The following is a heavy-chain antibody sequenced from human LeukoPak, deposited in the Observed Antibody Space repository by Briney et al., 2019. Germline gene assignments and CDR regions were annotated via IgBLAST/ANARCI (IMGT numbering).Heavy chain of an antibody. J-gene: IGHJ4*02. V-gene: IGHV1-69*04. CDR3: ARDSPSIVATIEAYYFDY. D-gene: IGHD5-12*01. CDR1: GGTFSSYA. Sequence: SVKVSCKASGGTFSSYAISWVRQAPGQGLEWMGRIIPIFGIASYAQKFQGRVTITADKSTGTAYMELSSLRSEDTAVYYCARDSPSIVATIEAYYFDYWGQGALVTVSS. CDR2: IIPIFGIA.